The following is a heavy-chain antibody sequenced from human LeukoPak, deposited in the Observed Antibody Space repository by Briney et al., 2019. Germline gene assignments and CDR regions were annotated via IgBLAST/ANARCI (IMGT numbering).Heavy chain of an antibody. CDR2: INPNSGGT. CDR3: ALQTGTTGTTTWLGAFDI. V-gene: IGHV1-2*02. D-gene: IGHD1-1*01. Sequence: AASVKVSCKASGYTFTGYYMHWVRQAPGQGLEWMGWINPNSGGTNYAQKFQGRVTMTRDTSISTAYMELSRLRSDDTAVYYCALQTGTTGTTTWLGAFDIWGQGTMVTVSS. CDR1: GYTFTGYY. J-gene: IGHJ3*02.